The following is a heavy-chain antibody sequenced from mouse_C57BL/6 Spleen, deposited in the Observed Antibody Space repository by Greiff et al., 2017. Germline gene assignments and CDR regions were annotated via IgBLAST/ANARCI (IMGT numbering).Heavy chain of an antibody. D-gene: IGHD2-4*01. J-gene: IGHJ2*01. CDR3: AREGGINHSDY. CDR2: ISDGGSYT. Sequence: GEGVEAGGGLVKPGGVPKPSRAGSGVTFCSYSLSWGCQTPEKRLGWVATISDGGSYTYYPDNVKGRFTISRDNAKNNLYLQMSHLKSEDTAMYYCAREGGINHSDYWGQGTTLTVSS. V-gene: IGHV5-4*01. CDR1: GVTFCSYS.